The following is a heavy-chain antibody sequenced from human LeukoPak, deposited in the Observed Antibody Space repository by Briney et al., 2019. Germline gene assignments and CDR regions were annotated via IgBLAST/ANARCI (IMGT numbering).Heavy chain of an antibody. CDR3: ARGPDSSLDYFDY. D-gene: IGHD6-13*01. Sequence: SVKVSCKTSGFTFRDYAIGWVRHVPGQGLEWMGWIIPIFGTANYAQKFQGRVTITADESTSTAYMELSSLRSEDTAVYYCARGPDSSLDYFDYWGQGTLVTVSS. CDR2: IIPIFGTA. V-gene: IGHV1-69*13. J-gene: IGHJ4*02. CDR1: GFTFRDYA.